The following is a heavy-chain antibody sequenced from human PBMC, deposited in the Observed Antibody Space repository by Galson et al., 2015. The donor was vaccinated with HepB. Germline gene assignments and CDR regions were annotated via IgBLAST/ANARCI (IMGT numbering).Heavy chain of an antibody. CDR2: INWDGDST. CDR1: GFTFDDYT. J-gene: IGHJ4*02. D-gene: IGHD6-19*01. V-gene: IGHV3-43*01. CDR3: TKDTSSGWSGGYFDY. Sequence: SLRLSCAASGFTFDDYTMHWVRQAPGKGLEWVSLINWDGDSTFYEDSVKGRFTISRDNSKQSLYLQMNSLRTEDSALYYCTKDTSSGWSGGYFDYWGQGTLVTVSS.